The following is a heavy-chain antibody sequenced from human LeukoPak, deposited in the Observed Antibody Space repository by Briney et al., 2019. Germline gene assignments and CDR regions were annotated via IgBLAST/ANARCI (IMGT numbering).Heavy chain of an antibody. CDR3: AREITSSGWYYFDH. D-gene: IGHD6-19*01. J-gene: IGHJ4*02. Sequence: SETLSLTCTVSGGSISSYYWSWIRQPPGKGLEWIGYIYYSGSTNYNPSLKSRVTISVDTSKNQFSLKLSSVTAADTAVYYCAREITSSGWYYFDHWGQGTLVTVSS. CDR1: GGSISSYY. CDR2: IYYSGST. V-gene: IGHV4-59*01.